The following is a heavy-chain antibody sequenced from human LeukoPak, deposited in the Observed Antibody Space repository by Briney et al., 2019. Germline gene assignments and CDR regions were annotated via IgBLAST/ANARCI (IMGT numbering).Heavy chain of an antibody. CDR3: ARGAHYYGSGSYYLQYGMDV. J-gene: IGHJ6*02. D-gene: IGHD3-10*01. V-gene: IGHV4-34*01. CDR2: INHSGST. Sequence: SETLSLTCAVYGGSFSGYYWSWIRQPPGKGLEWIGEINHSGSTNYNPSLKSRVTISVDTSKNQFSLKLSSVTAADTAVYYCARGAHYYGSGSYYLQYGMDVWGQGTTVTVSS. CDR1: GGSFSGYY.